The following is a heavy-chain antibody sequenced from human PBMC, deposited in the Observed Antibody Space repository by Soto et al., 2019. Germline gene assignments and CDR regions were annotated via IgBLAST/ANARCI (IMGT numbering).Heavy chain of an antibody. J-gene: IGHJ4*02. D-gene: IGHD3-3*01. CDR2: INAGNGNT. CDR1: GYTFTSYA. CDR3: ARSPVFGVVIVYYFDY. Sequence: ASVKVSFKASGYTFTSYAMHWVRQAPGQRLEWMGWINAGNGNTKYSQKFQGRVTITRDTSASTAYMELSSLRSEDTAVYYCARSPVFGVVIVYYFDYWGQGTLVTVSS. V-gene: IGHV1-3*01.